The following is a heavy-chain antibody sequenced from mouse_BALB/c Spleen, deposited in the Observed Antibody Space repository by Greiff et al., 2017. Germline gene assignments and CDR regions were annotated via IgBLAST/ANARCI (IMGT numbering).Heavy chain of an antibody. J-gene: IGHJ3*01. CDR3: ARHRDYDPFAY. CDR1: GFTFSSYT. V-gene: IGHV5-12-2*01. Sequence: EVMLVESGGGLVQPGGSLKLSCAASGFTFSSYTMSWVRQTLEKRLEWVAYISNGGGSTYYPDTVKGRFTISRDNAKNTLYLQMSSLKSEDTAMYYCARHRDYDPFAYWGQGTLVTVSA. D-gene: IGHD2-4*01. CDR2: ISNGGGST.